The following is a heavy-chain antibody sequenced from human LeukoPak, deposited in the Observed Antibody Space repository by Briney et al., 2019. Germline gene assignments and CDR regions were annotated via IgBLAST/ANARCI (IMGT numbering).Heavy chain of an antibody. J-gene: IGHJ4*02. D-gene: IGHD1-26*01. Sequence: GRSLRLSCAASGFTFSSYAMHWVRQAPGKGLEWVAVISYDGSNKYYADSVKGRFTISRDNSKNTLYLQMNSLRAEDTAVYYCASWRIVGAPFDYWGQGTLVTVSS. CDR2: ISYDGSNK. CDR3: ASWRIVGAPFDY. V-gene: IGHV3-30*04. CDR1: GFTFSSYA.